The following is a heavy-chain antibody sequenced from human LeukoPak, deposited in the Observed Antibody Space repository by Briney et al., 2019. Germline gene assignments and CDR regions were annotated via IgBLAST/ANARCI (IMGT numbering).Heavy chain of an antibody. CDR2: IYYSGST. CDR1: GGSISSYY. Sequence: SETLSLTCTVSGGSISSYYWSWIRQPPGKGLEWIGDIYYSGSTNYNPSLKSRVTISVDTSKNQFSLKLSSVTAADTAVYYCASKVAYCSGGSCYGYFDYWGQGTMVTVCS. CDR3: ASKVAYCSGGSCYGYFDY. V-gene: IGHV4-59*12. D-gene: IGHD2-15*01. J-gene: IGHJ4*02.